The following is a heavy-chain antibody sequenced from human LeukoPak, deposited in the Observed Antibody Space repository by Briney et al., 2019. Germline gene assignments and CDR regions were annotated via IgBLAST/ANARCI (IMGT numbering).Heavy chain of an antibody. CDR2: ISAYNGNT. J-gene: IGHJ4*02. CDR1: GYTFTSYG. Sequence: ASVKVSCKASGYTFTSYGISWVRQAPGQGLEWMGWISAYNGNTNYAQKLQGRVTMTTDTSTSTAYMELRSLRSDDTAVYYCARGDNYYGSGSYLFDYWGQGTLVTVSS. CDR3: ARGDNYYGSGSYLFDY. D-gene: IGHD3-10*01. V-gene: IGHV1-18*01.